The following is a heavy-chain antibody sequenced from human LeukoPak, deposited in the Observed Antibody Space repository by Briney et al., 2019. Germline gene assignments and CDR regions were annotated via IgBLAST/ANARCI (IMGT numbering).Heavy chain of an antibody. CDR1: GYTFTNYG. CDR3: ARITYDLWSGYYMPVDP. V-gene: IGHV1-18*01. CDR2: ISIYNGNT. Sequence: GASAKVSCKASGYTFTNYGISWVRQAPGQGLEWMGWISIYNGNTDYAQKLRGRVTMTTDTSTSTAYMELRSLRSDDTAVYYCARITYDLWSGYYMPVDPCGQGTLVTVSS. J-gene: IGHJ5*02. D-gene: IGHD3-3*01.